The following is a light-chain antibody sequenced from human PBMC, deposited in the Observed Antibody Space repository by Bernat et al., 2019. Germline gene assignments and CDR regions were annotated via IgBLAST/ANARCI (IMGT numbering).Light chain of an antibody. J-gene: IGLJ3*02. CDR3: CSYAGSNWV. CDR2: DVR. Sequence: QSALTQPASVSGSPGQSITISCTGTSSDVGGYNYVSWYQQHPGRAPKLMIYDVRDRPSGMSNRFSGSKSGNTASLTISGLQAEDEADYYCCSYAGSNWVFGGGTKLTVL. V-gene: IGLV2-14*03. CDR1: SSDVGGYNY.